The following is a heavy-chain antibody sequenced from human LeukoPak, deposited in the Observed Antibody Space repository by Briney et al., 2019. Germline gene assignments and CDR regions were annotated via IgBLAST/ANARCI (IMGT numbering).Heavy chain of an antibody. V-gene: IGHV3-21*01. J-gene: IGHJ6*02. CDR2: ISSSSSYI. CDR3: ARDTIFGVVIAYYGMDV. D-gene: IGHD3-3*01. Sequence: PGGSLRLSCAASGFTFSSYSMNWVRQAPGKGLEWVSSISSSSSYIYYADSVKGRFTISRDNAKNSLYLQMNSLRAEDTAVYYCARDTIFGVVIAYYGMDVWGQGTTVTVSS. CDR1: GFTFSSYS.